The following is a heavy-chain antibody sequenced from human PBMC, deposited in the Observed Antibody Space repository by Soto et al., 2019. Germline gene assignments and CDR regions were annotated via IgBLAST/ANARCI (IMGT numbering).Heavy chain of an antibody. CDR3: ALIAAAGQAIDY. J-gene: IGHJ4*02. CDR1: GFTFSSYA. Sequence: QVQLVESGGGVVQPGRSLRLSCAASGFTFSSYAMHWVRQAPGKGLEWVAVISYDGSNKYYADSVKGRFTISRDNSKNTLYLQMNSLRAEDTAVYYCALIAAAGQAIDYWGQGTLVTVSS. V-gene: IGHV3-30-3*01. CDR2: ISYDGSNK. D-gene: IGHD6-13*01.